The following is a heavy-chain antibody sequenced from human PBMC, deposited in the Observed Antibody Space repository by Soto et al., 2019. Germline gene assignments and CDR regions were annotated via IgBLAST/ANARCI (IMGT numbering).Heavy chain of an antibody. Sequence: ASVKVSCKASGYTFTSYAMNWVRQAPGQRLEWMGWISAGNGDTKYAQRFQDRVTITRDTSASTAYMELRSLRSDDTAVYYCARDRQLGVVAPFDYWGQGTLVTVSS. CDR3: ARDRQLGVVAPFDY. CDR1: GYTFTSYA. D-gene: IGHD2-15*01. V-gene: IGHV1-3*01. CDR2: ISAGNGDT. J-gene: IGHJ4*02.